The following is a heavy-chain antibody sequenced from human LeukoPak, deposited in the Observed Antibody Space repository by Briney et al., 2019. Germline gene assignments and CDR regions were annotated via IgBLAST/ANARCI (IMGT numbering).Heavy chain of an antibody. CDR3: ARAEGYYDSSGYRGGSASVSY. CDR1: VGSFSGYY. D-gene: IGHD3-22*01. CDR2: INHSGST. V-gene: IGHV4-34*01. Sequence: SETLSLTCAVYVGSFSGYYWTWIRQPPGKGLEWIGEINHSGSTNYNPSLKSRVTISVDTSKNQFSLKLSSVTAADTAVYFCARAEGYYDSSGYRGGSASVSYWGQGTLVTASS. J-gene: IGHJ4*02.